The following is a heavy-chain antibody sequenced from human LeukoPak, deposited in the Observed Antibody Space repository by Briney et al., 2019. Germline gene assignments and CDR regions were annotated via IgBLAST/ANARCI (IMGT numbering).Heavy chain of an antibody. CDR2: IYYSGST. Sequence: KPSETLSLICTGSGGSISSYYWSWIRQPPGKGLEWIGYIYYSGSTNYNPSLKSRVTISVDTSKNQFSLKLSSVTAADTAVYYCARDVGNFNWFDPWGQGTLVTVSS. D-gene: IGHD4-23*01. V-gene: IGHV4-59*01. J-gene: IGHJ5*02. CDR1: GGSISSYY. CDR3: ARDVGNFNWFDP.